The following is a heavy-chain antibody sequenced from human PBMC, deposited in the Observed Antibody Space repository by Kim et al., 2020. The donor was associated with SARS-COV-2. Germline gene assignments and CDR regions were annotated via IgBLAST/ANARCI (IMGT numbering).Heavy chain of an antibody. D-gene: IGHD1-1*01. Sequence: SPACHGQVTISADKSISTAYLQWSSLKASDTAMYYCARLTGKGEYYFDYWGQGTLVTVSS. V-gene: IGHV5-51*01. CDR3: ARLTGKGEYYFDY. J-gene: IGHJ4*02.